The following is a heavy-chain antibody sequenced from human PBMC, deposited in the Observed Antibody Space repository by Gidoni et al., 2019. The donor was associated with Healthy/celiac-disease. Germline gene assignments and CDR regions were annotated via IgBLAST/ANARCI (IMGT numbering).Heavy chain of an antibody. Sequence: QVQLQESGPGLVKPSQTLSLTCTVSGGSISSGGYYWSWIRQHPGKGLEWIGYIYYSGSTYYNPSLKSRVTISVDTSKNHFSLKLSSVTAADTAVYYCARDHGPITMISGGMDVWGQGTTVTVSS. CDR2: IYYSGST. D-gene: IGHD3-22*01. CDR1: GGSISSGGYY. CDR3: ARDHGPITMISGGMDV. J-gene: IGHJ6*02. V-gene: IGHV4-31*03.